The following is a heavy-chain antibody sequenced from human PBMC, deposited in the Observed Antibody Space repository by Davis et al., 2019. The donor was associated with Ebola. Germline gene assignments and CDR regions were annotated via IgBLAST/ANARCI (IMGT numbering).Heavy chain of an antibody. CDR1: GGSISSSGFY. CDR3: ARDFYDSSGYLWYFDL. Sequence: SETLSLTCKVSGGSISSSGFYWGWIRRPPGKGLEWIGSIYYSGSTNYNPSLKGRVTISVDKSKSEFSLRLSSVTAADTAVYYCARDFYDSSGYLWYFDLWGRGTLVTVSS. CDR2: IYYSGST. J-gene: IGHJ2*01. V-gene: IGHV4-39*07. D-gene: IGHD3-22*01.